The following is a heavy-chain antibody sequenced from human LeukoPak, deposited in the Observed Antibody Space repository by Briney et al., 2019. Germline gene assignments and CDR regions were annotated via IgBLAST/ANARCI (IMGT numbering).Heavy chain of an antibody. D-gene: IGHD3-10*01. V-gene: IGHV3-23*01. Sequence: PGGSLRLSCAASGFTFSSYAMSWVRQAPGKGLEWVSAISGSGGSTYYADSVKGRFTISRDNSKNTLYLQMNSLRAEDTAVYYCAKRPGGVRGAIDAFDIWGQGTMVTVPS. CDR1: GFTFSSYA. CDR3: AKRPGGVRGAIDAFDI. CDR2: ISGSGGST. J-gene: IGHJ3*02.